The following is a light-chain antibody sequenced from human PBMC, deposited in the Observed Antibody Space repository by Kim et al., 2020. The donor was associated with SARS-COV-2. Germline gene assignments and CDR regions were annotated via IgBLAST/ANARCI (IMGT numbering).Light chain of an antibody. CDR1: RSINTW. V-gene: IGKV1-5*03. CDR3: QQYQTYSFT. J-gene: IGKJ2*01. Sequence: SASVRYICTITCRASRSINTWLAWYQQIPGRAPKLLISKASTLESGVPSRFSGSGSGTEFTLTISSLQPDDFATYYCQQYQTYSFTFGQGTKLEI. CDR2: KAS.